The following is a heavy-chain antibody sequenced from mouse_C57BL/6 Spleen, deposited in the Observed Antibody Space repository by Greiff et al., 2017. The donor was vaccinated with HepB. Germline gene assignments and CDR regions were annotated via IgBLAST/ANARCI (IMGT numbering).Heavy chain of an antibody. J-gene: IGHJ2*01. D-gene: IGHD1-1*01. V-gene: IGHV1-50*01. CDR3: ARRYYGSSYFYFDY. CDR2: IDPSDSYT. CDR1: GYTFTSYG. Sequence: QVQLQQPGAELVKPGASVKLSCKASGYTFTSYGMQWVKQRPGQGLEWIGEIDPSDSYTNYNQKFKGKATLTVDTSSSTAYMQLSSLTSEDSAVYYCARRYYGSSYFYFDYWGQGTTLTVSS.